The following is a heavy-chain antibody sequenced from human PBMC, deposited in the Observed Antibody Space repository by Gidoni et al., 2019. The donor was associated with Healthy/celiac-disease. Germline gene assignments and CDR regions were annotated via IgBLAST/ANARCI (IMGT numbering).Heavy chain of an antibody. J-gene: IGHJ4*02. CDR3: ARGGPYGDYFNHLPSYYFDY. V-gene: IGHV1-69*06. CDR1: SGTFSSDA. CDR2: ILPIFGTA. Sequence: QVQLVQSGAEVKKPGSSVKVSCKASSGTFSSDAISWVRQAPGQGLEWMGGILPIFGTANYAQKFQGRVTITADKSTSTAYMELSSLRSEDTAVYYCARGGPYGDYFNHLPSYYFDYWGQGTLVTVSS. D-gene: IGHD4-17*01.